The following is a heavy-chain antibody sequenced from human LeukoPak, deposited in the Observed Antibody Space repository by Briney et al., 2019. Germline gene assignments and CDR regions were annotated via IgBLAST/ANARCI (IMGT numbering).Heavy chain of an antibody. D-gene: IGHD6-6*01. CDR2: INPNSGGT. Sequence: ASVKVSCKASGYTFTGYFIHWVRQAPGQGLEWMGWINPNSGGTNYALKFQGRVTMTRDTSISTASMELSRLRSDDTAVYYCARESVPAVAARRGLNYWGQGTLVAVSS. J-gene: IGHJ4*02. CDR3: ARESVPAVAARRGLNY. CDR1: GYTFTGYF. V-gene: IGHV1-2*02.